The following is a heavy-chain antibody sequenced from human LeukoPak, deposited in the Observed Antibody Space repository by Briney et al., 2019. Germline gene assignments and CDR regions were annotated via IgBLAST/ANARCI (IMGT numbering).Heavy chain of an antibody. CDR3: ASTGYCIGGSCYSNYFDH. CDR1: GVSITSFY. Sequence: PSETLSLTCTVSGVSITSFYWSWIRQPPGKGLEWIGYIYFSGSTNYNPSLKSRVAVSLDTTKNQVSLKLSSVSAADTAVYYCASTGYCIGGSCYSNYFDHWGQGTLVTVAS. D-gene: IGHD2-15*01. CDR2: IYFSGST. V-gene: IGHV4-59*08. J-gene: IGHJ4*02.